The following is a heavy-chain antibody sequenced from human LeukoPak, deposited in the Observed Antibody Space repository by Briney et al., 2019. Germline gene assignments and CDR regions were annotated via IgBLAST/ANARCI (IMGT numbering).Heavy chain of an antibody. CDR1: GGTFSSYA. CDR2: IIPIFGTA. V-gene: IGHV1-69*05. D-gene: IGHD3-10*01. Sequence: GASVKVSCKASGGTFSSYAISWVRQAPGQGLEWMGGIIPIFGTANYAQKFQGRVTITTDESTSTAYMELSSLRSEDTAVYYCATDRTMVRGVMVPRGGRNDAFDIWGQGTMVTVSS. J-gene: IGHJ3*02. CDR3: ATDRTMVRGVMVPRGGRNDAFDI.